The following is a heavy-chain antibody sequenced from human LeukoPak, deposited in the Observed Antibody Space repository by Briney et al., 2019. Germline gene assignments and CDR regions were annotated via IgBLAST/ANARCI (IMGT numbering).Heavy chain of an antibody. J-gene: IGHJ4*02. V-gene: IGHV3-7*01. Sequence: GGSLRLSCAASGFTFSSYWMSWVRQAPGKGLEWVANIKSGGGEKYYVDSVKGRFTISRDNAKNSLSLQMNSLRAEDTAVYYCARGGYASGSDYWGQGTLVTVSS. CDR3: ARGGYASGSDY. CDR1: GFTFSSYW. CDR2: IKSGGGEK. D-gene: IGHD3-10*01.